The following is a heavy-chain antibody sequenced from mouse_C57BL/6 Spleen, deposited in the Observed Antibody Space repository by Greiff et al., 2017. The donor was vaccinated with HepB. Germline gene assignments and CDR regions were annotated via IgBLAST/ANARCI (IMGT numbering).Heavy chain of an antibody. CDR1: GYTFTSYW. J-gene: IGHJ3*01. Sequence: VQLQQSGAELAKPGASVKLSCKASGYTFTSYWMHWVKQRPGQGLEWIGYINPSSGYTKYNQKFKDKATLTADISSSTAYMQLSSLTYEDSAVYYCARVNYEGSGWFAYWGQGTLVTVSA. CDR3: ARVNYEGSGWFAY. CDR2: INPSSGYT. V-gene: IGHV1-7*01. D-gene: IGHD2-1*01.